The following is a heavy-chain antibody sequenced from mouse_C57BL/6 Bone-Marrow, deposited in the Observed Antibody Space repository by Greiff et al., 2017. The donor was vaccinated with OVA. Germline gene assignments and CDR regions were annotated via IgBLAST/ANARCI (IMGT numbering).Heavy chain of an antibody. CDR3: ARGGYYGPYFDY. J-gene: IGHJ2*01. V-gene: IGHV1-55*01. CDR2: IYPGSGST. D-gene: IGHD1-1*01. CDR1: GYTFTSYW. Sequence: QVQLQQPGAELVKPGASVKMSCKASGYTFTSYWITWVKQRPGQGLEWIGDIYPGSGSTNYNEKFKGKATLTVDTSSSTAYMQLSSLTSEDSAVYYCARGGYYGPYFDYWGQGTTLTVSS.